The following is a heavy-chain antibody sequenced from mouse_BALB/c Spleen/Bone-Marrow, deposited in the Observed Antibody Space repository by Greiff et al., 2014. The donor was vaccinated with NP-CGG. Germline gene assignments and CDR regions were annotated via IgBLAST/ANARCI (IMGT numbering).Heavy chain of an antibody. CDR1: GYTFTSYW. CDR3: ARGYPSDY. Sequence: VQLQQSGAELARPGASVKLSCKASGYTFTSYWMQWVKQRPGQGLEWIGAIYPGDGDTSYTQKFKGKATLTADKSSSTAYMQLSSLASEDSAVYYCARGYPSDYWGQGTTLTVSS. J-gene: IGHJ2*01. D-gene: IGHD3-2*02. V-gene: IGHV1-87*01. CDR2: IYPGDGDT.